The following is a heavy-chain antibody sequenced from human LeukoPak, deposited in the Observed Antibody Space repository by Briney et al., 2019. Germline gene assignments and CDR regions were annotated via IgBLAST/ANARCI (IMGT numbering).Heavy chain of an antibody. D-gene: IGHD4-23*01. CDR2: INHSGST. CDR1: GGSFSGYY. Sequence: NSSETLSLTCAVYGGSFSGYYWSWIRQPPGKGLEWIGEINHSGSTNYNPSLKSRVTISVDTSKNQFSLKLSSVTAADTAVYYCARGATVVTYFDNWGQGTLVTVSS. J-gene: IGHJ4*02. V-gene: IGHV4-34*01. CDR3: ARGATVVTYFDN.